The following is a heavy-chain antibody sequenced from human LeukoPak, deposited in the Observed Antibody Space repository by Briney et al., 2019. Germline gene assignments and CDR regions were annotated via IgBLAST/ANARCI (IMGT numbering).Heavy chain of an antibody. CDR1: GGSISSSSYY. CDR2: IYYSGST. V-gene: IGHV4-39*01. CDR3: ARRNGKHDY. Sequence: SETLSLTCTVSGGSISSSSYYWGWIRQPPGKGLEWIGSIYYSGSTYYNPSLKSRVTMSVDTSRDQFSLKLSSVTAADTAVYYCARRNGKHDYWGQGTLVTVSS. J-gene: IGHJ4*02. D-gene: IGHD2-8*01.